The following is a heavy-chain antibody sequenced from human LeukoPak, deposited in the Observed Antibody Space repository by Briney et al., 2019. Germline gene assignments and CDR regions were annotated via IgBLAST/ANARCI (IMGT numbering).Heavy chain of an antibody. CDR3: ATDLGIAAAGTADY. D-gene: IGHD6-13*01. J-gene: IGHJ4*02. V-gene: IGHV3-7*04. CDR2: IKPDGSEK. Sequence: GGSLRLSCAASGFTFSDYWMTWVRQAPGKGLEWVANIKPDGSEKYYVDSVKGRFTISRDNAKNSLYLQMNSLRAEDTAVYYCATDLGIAAAGTADYWGQGALVTVSS. CDR1: GFTFSDYW.